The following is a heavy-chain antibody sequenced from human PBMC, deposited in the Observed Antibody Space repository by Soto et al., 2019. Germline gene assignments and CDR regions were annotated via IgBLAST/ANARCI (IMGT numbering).Heavy chain of an antibody. J-gene: IGHJ4*02. CDR2: IYYSGST. Sequence: SETLSLTCTVSGGSISSGGYYWSWIRQHPGKGLEWIGYIYYSGSTYYNPSLKSRVTISVDTSKNQFSLKLSSVTAADTAVYYCARSYSSSFIPGYWGQGTLVTVSS. D-gene: IGHD6-6*01. CDR3: ARSYSSSFIPGY. V-gene: IGHV4-31*03. CDR1: GGSISSGGYY.